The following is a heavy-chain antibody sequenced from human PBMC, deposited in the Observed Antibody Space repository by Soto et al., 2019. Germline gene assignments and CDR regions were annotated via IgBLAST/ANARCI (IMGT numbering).Heavy chain of an antibody. CDR2: SYYIGTT. CDR1: GGSLNSGNDYWKYY. J-gene: IGHJ5*02. D-gene: IGHD2-21*02. CDR3: ARNESDKGWFDP. V-gene: IGHV4-31*03. Sequence: QVQLQESGPGLVKPSQTLSLTCTVSGGSLNSGNDYWKYYWRWARQQPGKGLGGIGNSYYIGTTDYNTSLRSRVTISVDRSQNQISLTLRSVTAADTAVYYCARNESDKGWFDPWGQGIQVTVSS.